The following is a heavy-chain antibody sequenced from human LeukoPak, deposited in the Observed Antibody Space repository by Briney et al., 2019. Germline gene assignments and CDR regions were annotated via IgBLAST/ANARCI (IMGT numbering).Heavy chain of an antibody. CDR1: GGAISVGGYS. V-gene: IGHV4-30-4*07. CDR2: ISYSGST. Sequence: SQTLSLTCAVSGGAISVGGYSWRWIRQPPGKGLEWIGYISYSGSTYNTPSLKSRVSISVDTSKNQFSLKLSSVTAADTAVYYCAGYILTGFNYWGQGTLVTVSS. D-gene: IGHD3-9*01. CDR3: AGYILTGFNY. J-gene: IGHJ4*02.